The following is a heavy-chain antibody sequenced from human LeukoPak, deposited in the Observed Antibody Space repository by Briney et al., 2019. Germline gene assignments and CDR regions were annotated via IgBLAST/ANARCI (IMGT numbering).Heavy chain of an antibody. CDR3: ARHSAHSSTNDAFDI. Sequence: SETLSLTCTVSGGSISSHYWSWIRQPPGKGLEWIGYMYHSGSTNYNPSLRSRVTISVDTSKNQFSLKLSSVTAADTAVYYCARHSAHSSTNDAFDIWGQGTMVTVSS. CDR2: MYHSGST. CDR1: GGSISSHY. V-gene: IGHV4-59*11. D-gene: IGHD6-13*01. J-gene: IGHJ3*02.